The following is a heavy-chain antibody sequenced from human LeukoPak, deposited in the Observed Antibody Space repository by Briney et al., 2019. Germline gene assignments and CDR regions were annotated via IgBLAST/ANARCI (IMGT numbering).Heavy chain of an antibody. J-gene: IGHJ3*02. Sequence: ASVKVSCKGSGYTFTGYYMHWVRQAPGQGLEWMGWINPNSGGTNYAQKFQGRVTMTRDTSISTAYMELSRLRSDDTAVYYCARGGVPAAIVDAFDIWGQGTMVTVSS. CDR3: ARGGVPAAIVDAFDI. V-gene: IGHV1-2*02. CDR2: INPNSGGT. CDR1: GYTFTGYY. D-gene: IGHD2-2*02.